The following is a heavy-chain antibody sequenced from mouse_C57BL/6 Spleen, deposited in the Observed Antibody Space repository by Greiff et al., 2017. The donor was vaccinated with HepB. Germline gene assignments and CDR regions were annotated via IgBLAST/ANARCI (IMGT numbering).Heavy chain of an antibody. CDR2: IYPGDGDT. V-gene: IGHV1-82*01. Sequence: QVQLQQSGPELVKPGASVKISCKASGYAFSSSWMNWVKQRPGKGLEWIGRIYPGDGDTNYNGKFKGKATLTADKSSSTAYMELSSLTSEDSAVYFGESEDDYGSSIDYWGQGTTLTVSS. CDR3: ESEDDYGSSIDY. J-gene: IGHJ2*01. CDR1: GYAFSSSW. D-gene: IGHD1-1*01.